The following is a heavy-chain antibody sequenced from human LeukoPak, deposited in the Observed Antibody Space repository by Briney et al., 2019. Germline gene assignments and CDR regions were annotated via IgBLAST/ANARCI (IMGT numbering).Heavy chain of an antibody. V-gene: IGHV1-8*01. CDR3: ARGRYCSSTSCYIYGMDV. CDR2: MNPNSGNT. CDR1: GYTFTSYD. D-gene: IGHD2-2*02. J-gene: IGHJ6*02. Sequence: ASVKVSCKASGYTFTSYDINWVRQATGQGLEWMRWMNPNSGNTGYAQKFQGRVTMTRNTSISTAYMELSSLRSEDTAVYYCARGRYCSSTSCYIYGMDVWGQGTTVTVSS.